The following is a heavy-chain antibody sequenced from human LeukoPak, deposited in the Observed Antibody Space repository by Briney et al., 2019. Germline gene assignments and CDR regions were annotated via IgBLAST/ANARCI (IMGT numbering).Heavy chain of an antibody. J-gene: IGHJ4*02. CDR2: IHHSGST. CDR1: GYSISSDYY. Sequence: SETLSLTCSVSGYSISSDYYWGWIRQPPGKGLEWIGSIHHSGSTYYNPSLKSRVTISVDTSKNQFSLRVTSVTAADTAVYYRARRGNPFDYWGQGTLVTVSS. CDR3: ARRGNPFDY. V-gene: IGHV4-38-2*02.